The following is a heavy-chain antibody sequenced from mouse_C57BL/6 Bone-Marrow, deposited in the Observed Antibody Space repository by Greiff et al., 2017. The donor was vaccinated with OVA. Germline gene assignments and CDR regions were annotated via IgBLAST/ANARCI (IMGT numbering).Heavy chain of an antibody. CDR3: RRGGAYGMYFDV. Sequence: VQLQQSGAELVRPGASVKLSCKASGYTFTDYYINWVKQRPGQGLEWIARIYPGSGNTYYNEKFKGKATLTAEKSSSTAYMQLSSLTSENSAVYFCRRGGAYGMYFDVWGTGTTVTVSS. J-gene: IGHJ1*03. CDR1: GYTFTDYY. CDR2: IYPGSGNT. D-gene: IGHD1-1*01. V-gene: IGHV1-76*01.